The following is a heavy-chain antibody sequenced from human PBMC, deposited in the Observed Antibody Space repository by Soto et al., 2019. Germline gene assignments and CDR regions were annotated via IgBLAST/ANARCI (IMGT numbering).Heavy chain of an antibody. CDR2: LDAEDGET. D-gene: IGHD2-2*01. CDR1: GYSLSDLS. CDR3: ATLPRTIERTPAAIWSFDS. Sequence: ASVKVSCKVSGYSLSDLSIHWVRQAPGKGLEWMGGLDAEDGETIYAQKLQGRGTMTEDTSTDTAYMELSSLTSEDTAMYYCATLPRTIERTPAAIWSFDSCGQGTLVAASA. J-gene: IGHJ4*02. V-gene: IGHV1-24*01.